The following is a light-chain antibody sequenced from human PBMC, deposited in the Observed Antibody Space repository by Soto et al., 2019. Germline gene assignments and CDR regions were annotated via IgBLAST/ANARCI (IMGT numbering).Light chain of an antibody. V-gene: IGKV1-6*01. CDR3: LQLYNFSWT. CDR2: AAS. Sequence: IHMTQSPSSLSSSLGYRFTISFRASQGIGNDLAWYQQKPGKAPRLLIFAASNLQSGVPSRFSGSGSGTDFTLTISRLQPEDFATYYCLQLYNFSWTFGQGTKVDNK. J-gene: IGKJ1*01. CDR1: QGIGND.